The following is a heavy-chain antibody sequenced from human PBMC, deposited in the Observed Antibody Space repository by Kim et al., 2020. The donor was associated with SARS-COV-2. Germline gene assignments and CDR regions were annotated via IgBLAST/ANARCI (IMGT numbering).Heavy chain of an antibody. CDR1: GVSIPSGGSY. Sequence: SETLSLTCAVSGVSIPSGGSYWVWIRQPPWGGLEYIGSVSSSGATYYNAALKSRATISVEKSTNHLSLQVTSVTAADAGVYYCVRPGYADNYRIPGYFDLWGRGTRVTVSS. D-gene: IGHD3-16*01. CDR3: VRPGYADNYRIPGYFDL. J-gene: IGHJ2*01. CDR2: VSSSGAT. V-gene: IGHV4-39*01.